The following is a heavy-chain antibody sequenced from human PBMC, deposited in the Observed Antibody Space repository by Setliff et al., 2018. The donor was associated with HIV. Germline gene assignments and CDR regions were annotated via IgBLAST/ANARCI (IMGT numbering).Heavy chain of an antibody. D-gene: IGHD6-13*01. V-gene: IGHV3-53*01. CDR3: AREIAAAGTKFDY. CDR1: GFSFSNYE. CDR2: MASETTV. Sequence: GGSLRLSCVASGFSFSNYEMSWVRQAPGKGLEWVSKMASETTVQYADSVKGRFTISRDNSKNTLYLQMNSLRAEDTAMYYCAREIAAAGTKFDYWGQGTLVTVSS. J-gene: IGHJ4*02.